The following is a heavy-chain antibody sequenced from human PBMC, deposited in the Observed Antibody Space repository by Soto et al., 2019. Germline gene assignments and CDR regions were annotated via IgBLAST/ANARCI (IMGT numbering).Heavy chain of an antibody. D-gene: IGHD1-1*01. CDR1: GGSIISYF. CDR3: ARMNQLAPKRNAFDI. V-gene: IGHV4-59*01. CDR2: VHYSGNT. Sequence: SETLSLTCTVSGGSIISYFWPWISQSPGNGLQWMGYVHYSGNTNYNPSLKSRVTMSVDTSKNQFSLRLTSVTAADTAVYYCARMNQLAPKRNAFDIWGQGKRV. J-gene: IGHJ3*02.